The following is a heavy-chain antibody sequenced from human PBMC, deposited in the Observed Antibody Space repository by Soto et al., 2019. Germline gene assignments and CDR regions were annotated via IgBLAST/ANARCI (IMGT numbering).Heavy chain of an antibody. D-gene: IGHD3-3*01. V-gene: IGHV3-30*18. CDR2: ISYDGSNK. Sequence: QVQLVESGGGVVQPGRSLRLSCAASGFTFSSYGMHWVRQAPGKGLEWVAVISYDGSNKYYADSVKGRFTISRDNSKNTLYLKMNSLRAEDTAVYYCAKDPSYYDFWSGYFTPTGYYYYGMDVWGQGTTVTVSS. CDR1: GFTFSSYG. CDR3: AKDPSYYDFWSGYFTPTGYYYYGMDV. J-gene: IGHJ6*02.